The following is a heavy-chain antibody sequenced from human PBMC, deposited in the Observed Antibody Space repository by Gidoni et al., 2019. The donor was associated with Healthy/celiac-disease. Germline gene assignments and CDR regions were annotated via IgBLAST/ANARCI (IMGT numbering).Heavy chain of an antibody. J-gene: IGHJ6*02. Sequence: EVQLLESGGGLVQPGGSLRLSCAASGFTFSSYAMSWVRQAPGQGLEWVSAIRCSGGSTYYADSVKGRFTISRDNSKNTLYLQMNSLRAEDTAVYYCAKGVLEQQLVGRRDYYYYYGMDVWGQGTTVTVSS. V-gene: IGHV3-23*01. CDR1: GFTFSSYA. D-gene: IGHD6-13*01. CDR3: AKGVLEQQLVGRRDYYYYYGMDV. CDR2: IRCSGGST.